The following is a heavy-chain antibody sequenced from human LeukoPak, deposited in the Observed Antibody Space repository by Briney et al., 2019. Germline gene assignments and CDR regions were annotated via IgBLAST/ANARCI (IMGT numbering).Heavy chain of an antibody. CDR2: ISYDGSNK. J-gene: IGHJ4*02. D-gene: IGHD5-18*01. CDR3: AKDLGYSYGYLDYFDY. CDR1: GFTFSSYG. Sequence: GGSLRLSCAASGFTFSSYGMHWVRQAPGKRLEWVAVISYDGSNKYYADSVKGRFTISRDNSKNTLYLQMNSLRAEDTAVYYCAKDLGYSYGYLDYFDYWGQGTLVTVSS. V-gene: IGHV3-30*18.